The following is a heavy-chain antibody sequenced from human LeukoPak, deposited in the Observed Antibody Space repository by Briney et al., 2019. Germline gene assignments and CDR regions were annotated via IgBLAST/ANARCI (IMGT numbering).Heavy chain of an antibody. J-gene: IGHJ4*02. V-gene: IGHV3-23*01. CDR3: LFGDGSLDDY. CDR2: ISGSGST. D-gene: IGHD3-16*01. Sequence: GGSLRLSCAASGFTFSSYAMSWVRQAPGKGLEWVSAISGSGSTYYADSVKGRFTISRDNSKNTLYLQMNSLRAEDTAVYYCLFGDGSLDDYWGQGTLVTVSS. CDR1: GFTFSSYA.